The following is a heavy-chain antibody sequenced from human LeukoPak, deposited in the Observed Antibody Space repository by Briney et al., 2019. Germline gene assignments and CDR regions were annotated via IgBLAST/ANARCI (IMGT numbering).Heavy chain of an antibody. CDR3: ARGLLPIVVLPAAPFDY. V-gene: IGHV1-2*02. J-gene: IGHJ4*02. D-gene: IGHD2-2*01. CDR2: ISPDSGGT. Sequence: ASVKVSCKASGYTFTDYYIHWVRQAPGQGLEWMGWISPDSGGTNSARKFQGRVTMTRDTSISTAYMELSGLRFDDTAVYYCARGLLPIVVLPAAPFDYWGQGTLVIVSS. CDR1: GYTFTDYY.